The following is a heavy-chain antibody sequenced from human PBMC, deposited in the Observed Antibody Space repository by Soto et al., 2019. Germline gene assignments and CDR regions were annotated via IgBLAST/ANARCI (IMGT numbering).Heavy chain of an antibody. Sequence: SVKVSCKASGGTFSSYAISWVRQAPGQGLEWMGGIIPIFGTANYAQKFQGRVTITADKSTSTAYMELSSLRSEDTAVYYCARAGRRDGYNFYWYFDLWGRGTLVTSPQ. CDR2: IIPIFGTA. V-gene: IGHV1-69*06. J-gene: IGHJ2*01. CDR1: GGTFSSYA. D-gene: IGHD5-12*01. CDR3: ARAGRRDGYNFYWYFDL.